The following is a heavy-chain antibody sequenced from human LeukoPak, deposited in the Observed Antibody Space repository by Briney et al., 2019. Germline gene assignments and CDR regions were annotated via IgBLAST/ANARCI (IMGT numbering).Heavy chain of an antibody. V-gene: IGHV3-30-3*01. CDR2: ISYDGSNK. J-gene: IGHJ6*03. CDR1: GFTFSSYT. D-gene: IGHD3-22*01. CDR3: ARGDVVIVYYYYMDV. Sequence: PGRSLRLSCAASGFTFSSYTMHWVRQAPGKGLEWVAVISYDGSNKYYADSVKGRFTISRDNSKNTLYLQMNSLRAEDTAVYYCARGDVVIVYYYYMDVWGKGTTVTVSS.